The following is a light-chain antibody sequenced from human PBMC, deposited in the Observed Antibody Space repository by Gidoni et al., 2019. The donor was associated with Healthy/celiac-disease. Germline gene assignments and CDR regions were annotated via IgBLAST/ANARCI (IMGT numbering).Light chain of an antibody. Sequence: AIRMTQSPSSFSASTGDRVTITCRASQGISSYLAWYQQKPGKAPKLLIYAASTLQRGVPSRFSGSGSGTDFTLTISCLQSEDFATYYCQQYYSYPWTFXHXTKVEIK. CDR1: QGISSY. CDR3: QQYYSYPWT. CDR2: AAS. V-gene: IGKV1-8*01. J-gene: IGKJ1*01.